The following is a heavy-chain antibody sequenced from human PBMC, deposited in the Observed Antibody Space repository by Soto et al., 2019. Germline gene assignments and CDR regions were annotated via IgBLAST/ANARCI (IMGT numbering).Heavy chain of an antibody. CDR1: GGSISSGGYY. J-gene: IGHJ4*02. V-gene: IGHV4-31*03. CDR3: ARAPDSSGYYFGIDY. D-gene: IGHD3-22*01. CDR2: IYYSGST. Sequence: SETLSLTCTVSGGSISSGGYYWSWIRQHPGKGLEWIGYIYYSGSTYYNPSLKSRVTISVDTSKNQFSLKLSSVTAADTAVYYCARAPDSSGYYFGIDYWGQGTLVTVSS.